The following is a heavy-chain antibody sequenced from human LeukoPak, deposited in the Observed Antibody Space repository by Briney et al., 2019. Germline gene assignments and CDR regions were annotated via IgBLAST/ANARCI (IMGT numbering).Heavy chain of an antibody. D-gene: IGHD3-3*01. CDR1: GGTFSSYA. V-gene: IGHV1-69*13. Sequence: ASVKVSCKASGGTFSSYAISWVRQAPGQGLEWMGGIIPIFGTANCAQKFQGRVTITADESTSTAYMELSSLRSEDTAVYYCAGHILDLMAFDIWGQGTMVTVSS. CDR2: IIPIFGTA. J-gene: IGHJ3*02. CDR3: AGHILDLMAFDI.